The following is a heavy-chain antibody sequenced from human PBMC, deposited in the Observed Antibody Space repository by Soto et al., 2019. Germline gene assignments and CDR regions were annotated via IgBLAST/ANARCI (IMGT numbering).Heavy chain of an antibody. CDR2: IIPILGIA. CDR1: GGTFSSYT. CDR3: ARDLMSPVPGSYYKVGNWFDP. J-gene: IGHJ5*02. V-gene: IGHV1-69*04. Sequence: ASVKVSCKASGGTFSSYTISWVRQAPGQGLEWMGRIIPILGIANYAQKFQGRVTITADKSTSTAYMELSSLRSEDTAVYYCARDLMSPVPGSYYKVGNWFDPWGQGTLVTVSS. D-gene: IGHD3-10*01.